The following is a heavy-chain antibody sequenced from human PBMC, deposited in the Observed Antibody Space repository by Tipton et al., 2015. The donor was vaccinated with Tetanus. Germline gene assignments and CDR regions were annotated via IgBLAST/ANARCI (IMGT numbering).Heavy chain of an antibody. Sequence: TLSLTCAVYGGSFSGYYWSWIRQPPGKGLEWIGEINHSGSTNYNPPLKSRVTISVDTSKNQFSLKLSSVTAADTAVYYCARGGARHYCSSTSCYVGYYYYYGMDVWGQGTTVTVSS. J-gene: IGHJ6*02. CDR2: INHSGST. CDR1: GGSFSGYY. CDR3: ARGGARHYCSSTSCYVGYYYYYGMDV. D-gene: IGHD2-2*01. V-gene: IGHV4-34*01.